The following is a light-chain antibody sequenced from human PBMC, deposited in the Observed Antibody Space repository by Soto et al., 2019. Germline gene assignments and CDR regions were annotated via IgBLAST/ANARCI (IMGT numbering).Light chain of an antibody. CDR3: QSYDSSLSAVV. Sequence: QSVLTQPPSVSGAPGQRVTISCTESSSNIGAGYDVHWYQQLPGTAPKLLIYVNSNRPSGVPDRFSGSKSGTSASLAITGLQAEDEADYYCQSYDSSLSAVVFGGGTKVTVL. CDR2: VNS. V-gene: IGLV1-40*01. CDR1: SSNIGAGYD. J-gene: IGLJ2*01.